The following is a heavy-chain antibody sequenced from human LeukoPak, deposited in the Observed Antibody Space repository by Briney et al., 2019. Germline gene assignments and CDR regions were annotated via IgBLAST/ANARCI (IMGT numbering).Heavy chain of an antibody. J-gene: IGHJ4*02. CDR3: AKDTSGRAVARXXXDY. CDR1: GFTFDDYA. CDR2: ISWNSGSI. Sequence: GGSLRLSCAASGFTFDDYAMHWVRQAPGKGLEWVSGISWNSGSIGYADSVKGRFTISRDNAKNSLYLQMNSLRAEDTALYYCAKDTSGRAVARXXXDYWGQGTLVTVSS. V-gene: IGHV3-9*01. D-gene: IGHD6-19*01.